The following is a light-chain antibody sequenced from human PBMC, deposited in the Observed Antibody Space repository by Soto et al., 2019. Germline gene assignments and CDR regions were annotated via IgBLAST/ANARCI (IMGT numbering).Light chain of an antibody. CDR1: QSVSSN. V-gene: IGKV3-15*01. CDR2: GAS. Sequence: EIVMTQSPATLSVSPGERATLSCRASQSVSSNLAWYQQKLGQPPSLRIYGASTRANGVTARFSGSGSGTDVTLTISSLQSEDFAVYYCQQYHNWPMYTFGQGTKLEIK. CDR3: QQYHNWPMYT. J-gene: IGKJ2*01.